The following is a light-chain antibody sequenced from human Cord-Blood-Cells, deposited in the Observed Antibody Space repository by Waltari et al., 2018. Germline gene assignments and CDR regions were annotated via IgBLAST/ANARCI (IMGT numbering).Light chain of an antibody. Sequence: ERATLSCRASQSVSSYLAWYQQKPGQAPRLLIYDASNRATGIPARFSGSGSGTDFTLTISSLEPEDFAVYYCQQRSNWPLFTFSPGTKVDIK. CDR1: QSVSSY. J-gene: IGKJ3*01. CDR2: DAS. CDR3: QQRSNWPLFT. V-gene: IGKV3-11*01.